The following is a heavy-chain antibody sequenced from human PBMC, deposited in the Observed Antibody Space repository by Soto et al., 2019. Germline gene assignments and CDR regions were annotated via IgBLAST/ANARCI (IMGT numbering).Heavy chain of an antibody. CDR2: IIPIFGTA. CDR1: GGTFSSYA. D-gene: IGHD6-13*01. Sequence: SVKVSCKASGGTFSSYAISWVRQAPGQGLEWMGGIIPIFGTANYAQKFQGRVTITADESTSTAYMELSSLRSEDTAVYYCARGGSSCDMGYYYYYGMDGWGQGTTVTVSS. CDR3: ARGGSSCDMGYYYYYGMDG. J-gene: IGHJ6*02. V-gene: IGHV1-69*13.